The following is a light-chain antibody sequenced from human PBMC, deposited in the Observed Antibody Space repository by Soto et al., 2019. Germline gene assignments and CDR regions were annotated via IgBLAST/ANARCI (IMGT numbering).Light chain of an antibody. V-gene: IGKV1-8*01. J-gene: IGKJ1*01. Sequence: AIRMTQSPSSLSASIGDRVTITCRASQGISSYLAWYQQKPGKAPKLLIYAASTLQSGVPSRFSGSGSGTDFTLTISCLQSEDFATYYCQQYYSYPPAFGQGTKV. CDR1: QGISSY. CDR2: AAS. CDR3: QQYYSYPPA.